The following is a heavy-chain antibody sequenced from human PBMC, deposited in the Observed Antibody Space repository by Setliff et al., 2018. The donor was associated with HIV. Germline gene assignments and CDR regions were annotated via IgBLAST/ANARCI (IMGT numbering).Heavy chain of an antibody. CDR2: IYYSGST. CDR3: ARQVTMIRGVQNYYMDV. Sequence: SETLSLTCTVSGGSISSHYYIWIRQPPGKGLEWIGYIYYSGSTNYNPSLKSRVTILVDSSKSQFSLKLTTMTAVDTAVYYCARQVTMIRGVQNYYMDVWGKGTTVTVSS. CDR1: GGSISSHY. V-gene: IGHV4-59*08. D-gene: IGHD3-10*01. J-gene: IGHJ6*03.